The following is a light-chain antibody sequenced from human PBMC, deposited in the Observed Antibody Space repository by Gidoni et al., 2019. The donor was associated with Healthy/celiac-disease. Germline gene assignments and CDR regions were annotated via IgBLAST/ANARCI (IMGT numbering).Light chain of an antibody. J-gene: IGKJ2*01. CDR3: QQSYSTALYT. CDR2: AAS. CDR1: QSSSSY. Sequence: QLPQSLSSLSASAGYRVTITCPPTQSSSSYLNWYQQKPGKAPKLLIYAASSMQSGVPSRFSGSGSGTDFTLTISRLQPEDFATYYCQQSYSTALYTFGQGTKLEIK. V-gene: IGKV1-39*01.